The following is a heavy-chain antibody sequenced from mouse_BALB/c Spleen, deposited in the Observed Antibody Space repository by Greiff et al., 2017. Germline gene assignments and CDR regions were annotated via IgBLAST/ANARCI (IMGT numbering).Heavy chain of an antibody. CDR2: IYYSGTI. D-gene: IGHD4-1*01. CDR1: GISITTGNYR. CDR3: ARDLWDEGYFDV. Sequence: VQLQQSGPGLVKPSQTVSLTCTVTGISITTGNYRWSWIRQFPGNKLEWIGYIYYSGTITYNPSLTSRTTITRDTSKNQFFLEMNSLTAEDTATYYCARDLWDEGYFDVWGAGTTVTVSS. J-gene: IGHJ1*01. V-gene: IGHV3-5*02.